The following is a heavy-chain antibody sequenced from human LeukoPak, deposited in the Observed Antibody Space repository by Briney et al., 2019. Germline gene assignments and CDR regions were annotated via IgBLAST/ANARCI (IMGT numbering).Heavy chain of an antibody. J-gene: IGHJ6*02. CDR1: GFTFDMYA. CDR3: TKGGDFTDSWYYYGMDV. Sequence: GGSLRLSCAASGFTFDMYAISWGRQAPGKGLEWVASVSGGVGATYYSDSVRGRFTISRDNSKKTVSLQLNSLRAEDTAVYYCTKGGDFTDSWYYYGMDVWGQGTTVIVSS. CDR2: VSGGVGAT. D-gene: IGHD6-13*01. V-gene: IGHV3-23*01.